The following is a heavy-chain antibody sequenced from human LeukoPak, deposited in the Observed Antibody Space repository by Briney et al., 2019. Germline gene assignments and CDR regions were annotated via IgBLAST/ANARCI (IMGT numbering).Heavy chain of an antibody. D-gene: IGHD3-9*01. CDR1: GGYFSGYY. Sequence: SETLSLTCAVYGGYFSGYYWSWIRQPPGKGLEWIGEINHSGSTNYNPSLKSRVTISVDTSKNQFSLKLSSVTAADTAVYYCARDRILTGYYDDAFDIWGQGTMVTVSS. J-gene: IGHJ3*02. V-gene: IGHV4-34*01. CDR2: INHSGST. CDR3: ARDRILTGYYDDAFDI.